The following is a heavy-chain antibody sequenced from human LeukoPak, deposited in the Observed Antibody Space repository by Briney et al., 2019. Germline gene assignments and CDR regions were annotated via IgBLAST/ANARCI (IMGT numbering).Heavy chain of an antibody. J-gene: IGHJ4*02. D-gene: IGHD3-10*01. CDR2: IVVGSGNT. CDR3: AADQHFGLLWFGELPY. V-gene: IGHV1-58*01. Sequence: EASVKVSCKASGFTFTSSAVQWVRQARGQRLEWIGWIVVGSGNTNYAQKFQERVTITRDMSTSTAYMELSSLRSEDTAVYYCAADQHFGLLWFGELPYWGQGTLVTVSS. CDR1: GFTFTSSA.